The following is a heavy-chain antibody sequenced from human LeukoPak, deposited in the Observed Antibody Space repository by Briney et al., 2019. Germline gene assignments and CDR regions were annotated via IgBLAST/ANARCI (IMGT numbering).Heavy chain of an antibody. Sequence: SETLSLTCTVSGGSINNYYWSWIRQPAGQGLEWIGRGYHSGSADVTPSLKSRATISADRSKNQFSLKLSSVTAADTAVYYCARGDGVASASGGVDPWGQGTLVTVTS. CDR1: GGSINNYY. CDR3: ARGDGVASASGGVDP. J-gene: IGHJ5*02. V-gene: IGHV4-4*07. D-gene: IGHD6-13*01. CDR2: GYHSGSA.